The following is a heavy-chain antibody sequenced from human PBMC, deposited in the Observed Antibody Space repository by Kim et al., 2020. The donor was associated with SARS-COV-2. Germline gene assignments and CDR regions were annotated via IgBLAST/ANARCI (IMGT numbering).Heavy chain of an antibody. V-gene: IGHV3-74*03. CDR2: RSH. Sequence: RSHTYADSVRGRVTISRDNAKNTLYLQMNSLRAEDTAVYYCARGGSGSLDYWGQGTLVTVSS. J-gene: IGHJ4*02. CDR3: ARGGSGSLDY. D-gene: IGHD3-16*01.